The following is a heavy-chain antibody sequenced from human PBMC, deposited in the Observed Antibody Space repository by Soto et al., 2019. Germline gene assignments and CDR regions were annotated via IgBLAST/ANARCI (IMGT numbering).Heavy chain of an antibody. Sequence: SETLSLTCTVSGGSISSYYWSWIRQPPGKGLEWIGYIYYSGSTNYNPSLKSRVTIFVDTSKNQFSLKLSSVTAADTAVYYCARHKGGYYSGVDVWGQGTTVTVSS. D-gene: IGHD3-16*01. CDR3: ARHKGGYYSGVDV. J-gene: IGHJ6*02. CDR2: IYYSGST. V-gene: IGHV4-59*08. CDR1: GGSISSYY.